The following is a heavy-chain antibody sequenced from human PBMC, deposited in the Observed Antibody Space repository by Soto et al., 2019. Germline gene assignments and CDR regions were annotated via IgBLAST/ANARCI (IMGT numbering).Heavy chain of an antibody. J-gene: IGHJ4*02. CDR3: AKDGSHNFDY. V-gene: IGHV3-30*18. D-gene: IGHD1-26*01. CDR1: GFTFSHYA. CDR2: MSYDGSNE. Sequence: QVQLVESGGGVVQPGRSLRLSCAASGFTFSHYAMHWVRQAPGKGLEWVALMSYDGSNEYYADSVKGRFTISRDNSKTTLYLQMNSPRAEDTAVYYCAKDGSHNFDYWGQGTLVTVSS.